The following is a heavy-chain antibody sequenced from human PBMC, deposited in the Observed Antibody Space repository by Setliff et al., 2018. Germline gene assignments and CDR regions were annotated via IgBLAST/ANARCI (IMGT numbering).Heavy chain of an antibody. CDR3: ARDRGGTYNFWSGYFDY. CDR1: GDSIINYY. J-gene: IGHJ4*02. CDR2: IFSSGNT. Sequence: SETLSLTCTVSGDSIINYYWSWIRQPPGKGLEWIGDIFSSGNTNYNPSLKSRVTISVDTSKNQFSLKLSSVTAADTAVYYCARDRGGTYNFWSGYFDYWGQGTLVTVSS. V-gene: IGHV4-59*01. D-gene: IGHD3-3*01.